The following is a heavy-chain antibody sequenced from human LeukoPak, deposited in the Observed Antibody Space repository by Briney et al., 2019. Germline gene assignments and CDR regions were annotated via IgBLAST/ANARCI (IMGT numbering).Heavy chain of an antibody. CDR3: AKASVSTAVLFDS. J-gene: IGHJ4*02. V-gene: IGHV4-4*08. CDR2: MSNTGIT. Sequence: SETLSLTCTVSGGSISSYFWNWIRQPPGQRLQWIGYMSNTGITKYNPSLKSRVTISADTSKNQFPLILNSVTPADTALSYCAKASVSTAVLFDSWGQGTLVAVSS. CDR1: GGSISSYF. D-gene: IGHD5/OR15-5a*01.